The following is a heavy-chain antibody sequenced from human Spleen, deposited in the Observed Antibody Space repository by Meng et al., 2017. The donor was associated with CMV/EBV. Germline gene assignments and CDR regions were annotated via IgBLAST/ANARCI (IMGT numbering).Heavy chain of an antibody. J-gene: IGHJ6*02. V-gene: IGHV5-51*01. D-gene: IGHD3-10*01. CDR1: YSFTNSW. CDR3: ARRLGSGTYRPGLMDV. Sequence: YSFTNSWIGWVRQMPGKGLEWMGIIYPGDSDTIYSPSFQGQVIISADKSISTAYLQWSSLKASDTAMYYCARRLGSGTYRPGLMDVWGQGTTVTVSS. CDR2: IYPGDSDT.